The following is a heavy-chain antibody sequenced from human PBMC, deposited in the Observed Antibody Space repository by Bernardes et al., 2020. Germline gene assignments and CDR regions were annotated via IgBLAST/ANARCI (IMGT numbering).Heavy chain of an antibody. V-gene: IGHV4-61*08. J-gene: IGHJ5*02. CDR3: ARIRSYYDFWSGEGVVNWFDP. CDR1: GGSISSGGYY. CDR2: IYYSGST. Sequence: SETLSLTCTVSGGSISSGGYYWSWIRQHPGKGLEWIGYIYYSGSTYYNPSLKSRVTISVDTSKNQFSLKLSSVTAADTAVYYCARIRSYYDFWSGEGVVNWFDPWGQGTLVTVSS. D-gene: IGHD3-3*01.